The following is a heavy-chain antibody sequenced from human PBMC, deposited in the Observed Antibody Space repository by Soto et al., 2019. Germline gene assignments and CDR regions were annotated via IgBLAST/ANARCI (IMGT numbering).Heavy chain of an antibody. CDR3: AKGGPGIAVAGTGYFQH. J-gene: IGHJ1*01. D-gene: IGHD6-19*01. V-gene: IGHV3-23*01. CDR2: ISGSGDST. Sequence: PGGSLRLSCAASGFTFSSYAMSWVRQALGKGLEWVSGISGSGDSTYYADSVKGRFTISRDNSNNTRYLQMNSLRAEDTAVYYCAKGGPGIAVAGTGYFQHWGQGT. CDR1: GFTFSSYA.